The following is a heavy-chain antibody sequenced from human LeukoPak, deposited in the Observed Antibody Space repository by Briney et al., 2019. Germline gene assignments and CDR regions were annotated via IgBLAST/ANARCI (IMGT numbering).Heavy chain of an antibody. CDR1: GFTFSSYA. D-gene: IGHD6-13*01. CDR2: ISGSGGST. CDR3: AKEGYSSSMDLYYFDY. Sequence: GGSLRLSCAASGFTFSSYAMSWVRQAPGKGLEWVSAISGSGGSTYYADSVKGRFTISRDNSKNTLYLQMNSLRAEDTAVYYCAKEGYSSSMDLYYFDYWGQGTLVTVSS. V-gene: IGHV3-23*01. J-gene: IGHJ4*02.